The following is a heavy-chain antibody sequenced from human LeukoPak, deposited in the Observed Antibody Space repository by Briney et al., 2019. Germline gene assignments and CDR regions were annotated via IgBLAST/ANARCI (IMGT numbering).Heavy chain of an antibody. Sequence: SQTLSLTCAISGDSVSSNSAAWNWIRQSPSRGLEWLGRTYYRSKWYNDYAVSVKSRITINPDTSKNQFSLQLNSVTPEDTAVYYCARVVFGSSTLELQFGNWFDPWGQGTLVTVSS. D-gene: IGHD1-7*01. CDR3: ARVVFGSSTLELQFGNWFDP. V-gene: IGHV6-1*01. J-gene: IGHJ5*02. CDR2: TYYRSKWYN. CDR1: GDSVSSNSAA.